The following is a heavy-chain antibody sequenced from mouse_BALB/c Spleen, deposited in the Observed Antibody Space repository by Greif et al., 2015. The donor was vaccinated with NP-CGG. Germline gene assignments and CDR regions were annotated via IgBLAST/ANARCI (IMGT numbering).Heavy chain of an antibody. V-gene: IGHV1-7*01. CDR1: GYTFTSYW. CDR3: ARDYDYWYFDV. J-gene: IGHJ1*01. CDR2: INPSTGYT. Sequence: VQLQQSGAELAKPGASVKMSCKASGYTFTSYWMHWVKQRPGQGLEWIGYINPSTGYTEYNQKFKDKATLTADKSSGTAYMQLSSLTSEDSAVYYCARDYDYWYFDVWGAGTTVTVSS. D-gene: IGHD2-4*01.